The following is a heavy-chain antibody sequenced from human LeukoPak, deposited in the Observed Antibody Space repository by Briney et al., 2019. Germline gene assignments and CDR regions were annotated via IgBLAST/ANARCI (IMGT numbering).Heavy chain of an antibody. CDR2: IWYDGSDK. CDR3: ARAGDAFDI. Sequence: SGKSLRLSCAASGFTFSSYGMHWVRQAPGKGLEWVAVIWYDGSDKYYTDSVKGRFTISRDNSKNTLYLQMNSLRAEDMAIYYCARAGDAFDIWGQGTMVTVSS. V-gene: IGHV3-33*01. J-gene: IGHJ3*02. CDR1: GFTFSSYG.